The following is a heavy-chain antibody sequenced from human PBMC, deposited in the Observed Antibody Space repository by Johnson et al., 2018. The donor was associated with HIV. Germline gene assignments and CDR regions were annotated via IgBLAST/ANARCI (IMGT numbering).Heavy chain of an antibody. CDR2: IKSKTDGGTT. D-gene: IGHD3-22*01. CDR3: TTAGSSGSAHAFDI. V-gene: IGHV3-15*01. CDR1: GFTFSNAW. Sequence: QLVESGGGLVKPGGSLRLSCAASGFTFSNAWMSWVRQAPGKGLEWVGRIKSKTDGGTTDYAAPVKGRFTISRDDSKNTLFLQMNSLKIEDTATYYCTTAGSSGSAHAFDIWGQGTRVTVSS. J-gene: IGHJ3*02.